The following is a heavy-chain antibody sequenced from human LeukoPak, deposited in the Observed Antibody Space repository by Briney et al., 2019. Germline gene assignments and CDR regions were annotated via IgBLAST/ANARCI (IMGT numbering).Heavy chain of an antibody. CDR2: ISSGGGTR. D-gene: IGHD3-22*01. J-gene: IGHJ4*02. CDR3: ASLGKYDSSGYFVFFNY. CDR1: GFTFSDYY. V-gene: IGHV3-11*04. Sequence: GGALRLSCAASGFTFSDYYMNWIRQAPGKGLEWVSYISSGGGTRSYADSVKGRFTISRDNSKNTLYLQMNSLTTEDTAVYSCASLGKYDSSGYFVFFNYWGQGTLVTVSS.